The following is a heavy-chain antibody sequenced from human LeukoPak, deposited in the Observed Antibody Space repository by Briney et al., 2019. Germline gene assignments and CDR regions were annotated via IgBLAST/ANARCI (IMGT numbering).Heavy chain of an antibody. Sequence: PGGSLRLSCAASGFTFSSYSRNWVRQAPGKGLEWVSYISSSSSTIYYADSVKGRFTISRDNAKNSLYLQMNSLRAEDTAVYYCARGDSSSSQDMDVWGKGTTVTVSS. D-gene: IGHD6-6*01. CDR2: ISSSSSTI. V-gene: IGHV3-48*01. CDR1: GFTFSSYS. CDR3: ARGDSSSSQDMDV. J-gene: IGHJ6*03.